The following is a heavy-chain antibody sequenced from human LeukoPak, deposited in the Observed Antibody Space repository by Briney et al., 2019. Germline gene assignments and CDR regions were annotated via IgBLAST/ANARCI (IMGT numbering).Heavy chain of an antibody. CDR2: ISYDGSNK. D-gene: IGHD6-6*01. CDR3: AKDPYSSSSNPVDAFDI. V-gene: IGHV3-30*18. Sequence: PGGSLRLSCAASGFTFSSYGMHWVRQAPGKGLEWVAVISYDGSNKYYADSVKGRFTISRDNSKNTLYLQMNSLRAEDTAVYYCAKDPYSSSSNPVDAFDIWGQGTMVTVSS. CDR1: GFTFSSYG. J-gene: IGHJ3*02.